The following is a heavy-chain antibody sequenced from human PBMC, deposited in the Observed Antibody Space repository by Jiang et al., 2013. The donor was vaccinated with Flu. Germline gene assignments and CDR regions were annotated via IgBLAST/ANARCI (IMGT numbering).Heavy chain of an antibody. J-gene: IGHJ4*02. D-gene: IGHD6-13*01. CDR2: IYSGGST. CDR1: GFTVSSNY. Sequence: GLIQPGGSLRLSCAASGFTVSSNYMSWVRQAPGKGLEWVSVIYSGGSTYYADSVKGRFTISRDNSKNTLYLQMNSLRAEDTAVYYCATPGIAAAGTEYYFDYWGQGTLVTVSS. V-gene: IGHV3-53*01. CDR3: ATPGIAAAGTEYYFDY.